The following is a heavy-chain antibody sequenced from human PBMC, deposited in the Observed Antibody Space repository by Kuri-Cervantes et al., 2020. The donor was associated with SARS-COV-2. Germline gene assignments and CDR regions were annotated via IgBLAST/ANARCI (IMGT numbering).Heavy chain of an antibody. J-gene: IGHJ6*03. CDR2: IIPILGTA. CDR3: ARVRATVPNYYYYYYMDV. Sequence: SVKVSCKASGGTFSSYAISWVRQAPGRGLEWMGRIIPILGTANYAQKSQGRVTITADKSTSTAYMELSSLRSEDTAVYYCARVRATVPNYYYYYYMDVWGKGTTVTVSS. CDR1: GGTFSSYA. V-gene: IGHV1-69*04. D-gene: IGHD4-11*01.